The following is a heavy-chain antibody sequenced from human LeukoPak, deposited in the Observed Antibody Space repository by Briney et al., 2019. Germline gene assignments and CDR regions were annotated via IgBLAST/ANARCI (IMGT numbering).Heavy chain of an antibody. V-gene: IGHV3-30-3*01. CDR3: ARVLLPDYYYGMDV. CDR2: ISYDGSNK. J-gene: IGHJ6*02. Sequence: GGSLRLSCAASGFTFSSYAMHWVRQAPGKGLEWVAVISYDGSNKYYADSVEGRFTISRDNSKNTLYLQMNSLRAEDTAVYYCARVLLPDYYYGMDVWGQGTTVTVSS. D-gene: IGHD3-10*01. CDR1: GFTFSSYA.